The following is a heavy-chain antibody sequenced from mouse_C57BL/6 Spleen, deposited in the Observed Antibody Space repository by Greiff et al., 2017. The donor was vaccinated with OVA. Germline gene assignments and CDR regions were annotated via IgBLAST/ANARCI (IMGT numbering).Heavy chain of an antibody. D-gene: IGHD1-1*01. CDR3: ARSAYYYGSSYGYFEV. CDR2: INPSNGGT. Sequence: VQLQQPGPELVKPGASVKLSCKASGYTFTSYWMHWVQQRPGQGLEWIGNINPSNGGTNYNEKLKSKATLTVDTSSSTAYMQLSSLTSEDSAVYYSARSAYYYGSSYGYFEVWGTGTTVTVSS. V-gene: IGHV1-53*01. CDR1: GYTFTSYW. J-gene: IGHJ1*03.